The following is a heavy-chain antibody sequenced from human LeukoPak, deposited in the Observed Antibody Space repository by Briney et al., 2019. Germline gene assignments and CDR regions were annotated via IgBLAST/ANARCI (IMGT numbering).Heavy chain of an antibody. D-gene: IGHD2-2*01. CDR2: FDTEDGET. J-gene: IGHJ5*02. CDR3: ARDPFAYQLLLWGSRGNWFDP. Sequence: ASVKVSCKVSGYTLTELSMHWVRQAPGKGLEWVGGFDTEDGETIYAQKFQGRVTMTEDTSTDTAYMELSSLRSEDTAVYYCARDPFAYQLLLWGSRGNWFDPWGQGTLVTVSS. V-gene: IGHV1-24*01. CDR1: GYTLTELS.